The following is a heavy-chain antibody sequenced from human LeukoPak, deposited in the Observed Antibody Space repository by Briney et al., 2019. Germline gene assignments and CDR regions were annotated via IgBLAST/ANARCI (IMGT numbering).Heavy chain of an antibody. CDR1: GFTFRSYA. Sequence: PGGSLRLSCAAAGFTFRSYAMSWVRQAPGRGLEYVSRISSNGGTTFYADSVKGRFTISRDNSKNTLYLQMGSLRAEDMAVYYCARSSGSYGPFDYWGQGTLVTVSS. J-gene: IGHJ4*02. CDR2: ISSNGGTT. V-gene: IGHV3-64*02. CDR3: ARSSGSYGPFDY. D-gene: IGHD1-26*01.